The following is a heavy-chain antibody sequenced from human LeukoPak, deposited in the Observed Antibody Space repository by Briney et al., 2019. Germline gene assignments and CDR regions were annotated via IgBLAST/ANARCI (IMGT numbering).Heavy chain of an antibody. CDR3: ARDRGGYSSSGFDP. D-gene: IGHD6-6*01. CDR1: GGSISSGGYS. V-gene: IGHV4-30-2*01. Sequence: SQTLSLTCAVSGGSISSGGYSWSWIRQPPGKGLEWIGYIYHSGSTYYNPSLKSRVTISVDTSKNQFSLKLSSVTAADTAVYYCARDRGGYSSSGFDPWGQGTLVTVSS. CDR2: IYHSGST. J-gene: IGHJ5*02.